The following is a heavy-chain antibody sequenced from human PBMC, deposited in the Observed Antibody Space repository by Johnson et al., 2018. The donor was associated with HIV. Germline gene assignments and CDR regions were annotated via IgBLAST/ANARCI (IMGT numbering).Heavy chain of an antibody. CDR1: GFSFSDYY. Sequence: QVQLVESGGGLVKPGGSLRLSCAAYGFSFSDYYMSWIRQAPGKGLAWVSYISGSGTNIYYADSVKGRFTISRDNSKNTLYLQMNSLRAEDTAVYYCATELLRTEHDVWGQGTVVTVSS. CDR2: ISGSGTNI. J-gene: IGHJ3*01. CDR3: ATELLRTEHDV. D-gene: IGHD3-10*01. V-gene: IGHV3-11*04.